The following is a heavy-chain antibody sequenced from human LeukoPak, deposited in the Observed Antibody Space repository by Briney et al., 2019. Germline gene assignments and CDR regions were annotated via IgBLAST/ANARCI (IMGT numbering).Heavy chain of an antibody. CDR2: IYTSGTT. V-gene: IGHV4-4*07. D-gene: IGHD6-13*01. J-gene: IGHJ4*02. CDR1: GGSLSSYH. Sequence: SETLSLTCTVSGGSLSSYHWSWIRQPAGKGLEWIGRIYTSGTTKYNPSLRSRVTMSVDTSNNQFSLKLSSVTAADTAIYYCAGASSWYVFDSWGQGTLVTVSS. CDR3: AGASSWYVFDS.